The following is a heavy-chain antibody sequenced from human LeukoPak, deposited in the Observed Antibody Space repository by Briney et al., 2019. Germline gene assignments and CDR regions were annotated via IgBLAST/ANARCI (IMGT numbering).Heavy chain of an antibody. D-gene: IGHD3-3*01. V-gene: IGHV1-2*02. J-gene: IGHJ4*02. CDR3: ARYSFTRYYDFWSGYPAIDY. CDR1: GYTFTGYY. CDR2: INPNSGGT. Sequence: GASVKVSCKASGYTFTGYYMHWVRQAPGQGLEWMGWINPNSGGTNYAQKLQGRVTMTTDTSTSTAYMELRSLRSDDTAVYYCARYSFTRYYDFWSGYPAIDYWGQGTLVTVSS.